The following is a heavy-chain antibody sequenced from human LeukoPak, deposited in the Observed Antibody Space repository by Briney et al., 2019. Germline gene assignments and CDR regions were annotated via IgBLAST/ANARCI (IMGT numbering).Heavy chain of an antibody. D-gene: IGHD3-22*01. CDR3: ARFLNYYDSSGYHSD. J-gene: IGHJ4*02. Sequence: PSQTLSLTCSVSGGSISSGSYYWSWIRQPPGKGLEWIGYIYYSGSTNYNPSLKSRVTISVDTSKNQFSLKLSSVTAADTAVYYCARFLNYYDSSGYHSDWGQGTLVTVSS. CDR2: IYYSGST. V-gene: IGHV4-61*01. CDR1: GGSISSGSYY.